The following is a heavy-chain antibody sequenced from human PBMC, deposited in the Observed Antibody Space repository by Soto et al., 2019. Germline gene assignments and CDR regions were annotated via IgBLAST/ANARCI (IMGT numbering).Heavy chain of an antibody. CDR3: AREVTPQTELRFDP. Sequence: SETLSLTCGVSGYSISSGYYWGWIRQPPGKGLEWIGYIYYSGSTYYNPSLKSRVTISVDTSKNQFSLKLSSVTAADTAVYYCAREVTPQTELRFDPWGQGTLVTVSS. CDR1: GYSISSGYY. V-gene: IGHV4-31*11. J-gene: IGHJ5*02. D-gene: IGHD4-4*01. CDR2: IYYSGST.